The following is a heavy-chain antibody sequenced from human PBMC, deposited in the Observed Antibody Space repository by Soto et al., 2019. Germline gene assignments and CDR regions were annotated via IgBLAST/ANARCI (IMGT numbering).Heavy chain of an antibody. CDR1: GFTFSMYS. CDR3: ARDHLILPAHDFFYGSDV. J-gene: IGHJ6*02. V-gene: IGHV3-7*03. Sequence: LRLSCEVSGFTFSMYSISWVRHSPGKLLEWVAKIPQDGVDGHYADSVKGRFTISRDNGKNSLYLQLNNLRAEDTAVYYCARDHLILPAHDFFYGSDVWGRGATVTVSS. CDR2: IPQDGVDG. D-gene: IGHD2-21*02.